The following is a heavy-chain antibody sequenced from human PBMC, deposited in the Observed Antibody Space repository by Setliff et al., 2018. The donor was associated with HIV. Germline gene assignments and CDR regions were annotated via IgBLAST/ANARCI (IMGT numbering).Heavy chain of an antibody. CDR3: ARAINEIAVAGNGDGFDI. CDR1: GYRFNSYG. V-gene: IGHV1-18*01. Sequence: ASVKVSCKASGYRFNSYGISWVRQAPGQGLKWMGWISNYNGQTHYEQSVQGRVTLTTDATTTTSYMELRSLRSDDTAVYFCARAINEIAVAGNGDGFDIWGQGTMVTVSS. CDR2: ISNYNGQT. D-gene: IGHD6-19*01. J-gene: IGHJ3*02.